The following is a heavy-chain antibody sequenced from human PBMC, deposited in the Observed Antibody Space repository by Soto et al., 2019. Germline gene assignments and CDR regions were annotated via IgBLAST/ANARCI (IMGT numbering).Heavy chain of an antibody. CDR3: AREKITGILDY. D-gene: IGHD1-20*01. Sequence: ASVKVSCKASGCTFTSYDMHWVRQAPGQRLEWMGWINAGNGNTKYSQKFQGRVTITRDTSASTAYMELSSLRSEDTAVYYCAREKITGILDYWGQGTLVTVSS. CDR1: GCTFTSYD. V-gene: IGHV1-3*01. J-gene: IGHJ4*02. CDR2: INAGNGNT.